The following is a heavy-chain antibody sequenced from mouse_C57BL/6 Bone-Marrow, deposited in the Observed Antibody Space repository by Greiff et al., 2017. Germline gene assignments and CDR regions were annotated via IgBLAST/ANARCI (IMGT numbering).Heavy chain of an antibody. D-gene: IGHD1-1*01. CDR3: ARRGTTVVATRYFDY. V-gene: IGHV5-6*02. CDR2: ISSGGSYP. J-gene: IGHJ2*01. Sequence: EVKLMESGGDLVKPGGSLKLSCAASGFTFSSYGMSWVRQTPDKRLEWVATISSGGSYPYYPDSVKGRFTISRDNAKNTLYLQMSSLKSEDTAMYYCARRGTTVVATRYFDYWGQGTTLTVSS. CDR1: GFTFSSYG.